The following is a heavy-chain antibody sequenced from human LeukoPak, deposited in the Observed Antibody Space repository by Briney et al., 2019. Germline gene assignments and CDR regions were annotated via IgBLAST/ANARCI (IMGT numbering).Heavy chain of an antibody. CDR1: GFTFSDHY. CDR3: ARRFAAQLAFVDV. CDR2: ISYNGGST. V-gene: IGHV3-64*02. Sequence: TGGSLRLSCAASGFTFSDHYMDWVRQAPGKGLEYVSAISYNGGSTYYADSVKGRFTISRDNSKNTLYLQMGSLTAEDMAVYYCARRFAAQLAFVDVWGKGTTVTISS. J-gene: IGHJ6*04. D-gene: IGHD3-3*02.